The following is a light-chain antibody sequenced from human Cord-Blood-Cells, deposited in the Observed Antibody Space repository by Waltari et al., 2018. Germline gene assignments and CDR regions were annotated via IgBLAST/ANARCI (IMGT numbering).Light chain of an antibody. CDR3: AAWDDSLSGYV. J-gene: IGLJ1*01. CDR2: RNN. CDR1: SSNIGSNY. Sequence: QSVLTQPPSASGTPGQRVTISCSGSSSNIGSNYVSWYQQLPGTAPKLLIYRNNLRPPGVRDRFSGSKSGTSASLAISGLRSEDESDYYCAAWDDSLSGYVVGTGTKVTVL. V-gene: IGLV1-47*01.